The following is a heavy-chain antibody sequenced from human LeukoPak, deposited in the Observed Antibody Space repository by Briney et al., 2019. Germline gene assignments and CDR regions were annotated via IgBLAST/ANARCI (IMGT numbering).Heavy chain of an antibody. CDR1: GYTVTCYW. V-gene: IGHV5-51*01. CDR2: IYPGDSDT. J-gene: IGHJ3*02. Sequence: GVSLKFSCTGSGYTVTCYWIGWVRQMPGKGLEWMGFIYPGDSDTRYSPSFQGQVTISADKSISTAYLQWSSLKASDTAMYYCARREDCSGGSCYSDAFDIWGQGTMVTVSS. D-gene: IGHD2-15*01. CDR3: ARREDCSGGSCYSDAFDI.